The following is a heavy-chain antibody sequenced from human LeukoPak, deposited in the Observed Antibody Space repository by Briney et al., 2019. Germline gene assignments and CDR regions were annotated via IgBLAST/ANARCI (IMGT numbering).Heavy chain of an antibody. Sequence: SETLSLTCTVSGGSISSSHNYWAWIRQPPGKGLVWNGNIDYSGSTYYNPSLKSRVTISIDTSKSPFSLKLSSVTAAYTAVYYCARQSGSHWFVPSIDYWGQGTLVTVSS. CDR2: IDYSGST. J-gene: IGHJ4*02. CDR1: GGSISSSHNY. D-gene: IGHD1-26*01. CDR3: ARQSGSHWFVPSIDY. V-gene: IGHV4-39*01.